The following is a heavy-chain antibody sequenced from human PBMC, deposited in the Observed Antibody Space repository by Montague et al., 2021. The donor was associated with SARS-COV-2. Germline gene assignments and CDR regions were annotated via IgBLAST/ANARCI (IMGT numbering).Heavy chain of an antibody. Sequence: SETLSLTCTVSGASMSGYHWSWIRQPAGKALEWIGRIYPNGDTTYNSSLKSRLTMSADTSERQFSLKMTSVSAADTAIYYCARGSEYYYQSFDYWGHGNLVTVSS. J-gene: IGHJ4*01. V-gene: IGHV4-4*07. CDR2: IYPNGDT. D-gene: IGHD2/OR15-2a*01. CDR3: ARGSEYYYQSFDY. CDR1: GASMSGYH.